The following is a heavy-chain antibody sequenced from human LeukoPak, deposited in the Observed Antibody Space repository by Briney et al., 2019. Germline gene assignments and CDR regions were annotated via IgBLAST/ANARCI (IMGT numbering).Heavy chain of an antibody. CDR3: AKEVVSIYYFDY. Sequence: GGSLRLSCAASGFTFSSYGMHWVRQAPGKGLEGVAFIRYDGSNKYYADSVKGRFTISRDNSNNTLYLQMNSLRAEDTAVYYCAKEVVSIYYFDYWGQGTLVTVSS. V-gene: IGHV3-30*02. CDR2: IRYDGSNK. J-gene: IGHJ4*02. CDR1: GFTFSSYG. D-gene: IGHD3-22*01.